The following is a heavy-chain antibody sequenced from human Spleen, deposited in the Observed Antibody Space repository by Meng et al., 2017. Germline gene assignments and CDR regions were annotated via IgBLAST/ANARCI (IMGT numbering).Heavy chain of an antibody. D-gene: IGHD3-10*01. Sequence: ASVKVSCKASGGIFSKSVIGWVRQAPGQGLEWMGRINPNSGGTNYAEKFQGRVTMTRDTSISTAYMELSRLRSDDTAVYYCARDWAYYYGSGSYFDYYYYGMDVWGQGTTVTVSS. V-gene: IGHV1-2*06. CDR2: INPNSGGT. J-gene: IGHJ6*02. CDR3: ARDWAYYYGSGSYFDYYYYGMDV. CDR1: GGIFSKSV.